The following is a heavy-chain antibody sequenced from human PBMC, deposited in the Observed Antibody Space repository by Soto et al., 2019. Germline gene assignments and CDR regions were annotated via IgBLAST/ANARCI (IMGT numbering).Heavy chain of an antibody. V-gene: IGHV3-30-3*01. J-gene: IGHJ5*02. D-gene: IGHD1-1*01. CDR1: GFTFSSYA. CDR3: ASAGAFLDRGWFDP. CDR2: ISYDGSNK. Sequence: QVQLVESGGGVVQPGRSLRLSCAASGFTFSSYAMHWVRQAPGKGLEWVAVISYDGSNKYYADSVKGRFTISRDNSKNTLYLQMNSLRAEDTAVYYCASAGAFLDRGWFDPWGQGTLVTVSS.